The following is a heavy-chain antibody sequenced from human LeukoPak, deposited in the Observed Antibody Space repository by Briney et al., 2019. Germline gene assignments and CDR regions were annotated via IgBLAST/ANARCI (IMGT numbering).Heavy chain of an antibody. V-gene: IGHV3-33*01. Sequence: GRSLRLSCAASGFIFSTFGMHWVRQAPGKGLEWVAVIWYDGSNRNYADSVKGRFTISRDNSKNTVYLQMNSLRGEDTAVYYCARERDSGSHYAIDIWGQGTMVTVSS. J-gene: IGHJ3*02. D-gene: IGHD3-10*01. CDR1: GFIFSTFG. CDR2: IWYDGSNR. CDR3: ARERDSGSHYAIDI.